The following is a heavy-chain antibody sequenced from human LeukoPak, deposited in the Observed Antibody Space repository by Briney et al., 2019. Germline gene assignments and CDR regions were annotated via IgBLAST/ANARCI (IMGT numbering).Heavy chain of an antibody. CDR2: MNPNSGNT. CDR3: ARGRYGSGSYKIYYYYYMDV. Sequence: ASVKVSCKASVYTFTSYDINWVRQATGQGLEWLGWMNPNSGNTGYAQKFQGRVTITRNTSISTAYMELSSLRSEDTAVYYCARGRYGSGSYKIYYYYYMDVWGKGTTVTVSS. D-gene: IGHD3-10*01. J-gene: IGHJ6*03. CDR1: VYTFTSYD. V-gene: IGHV1-8*03.